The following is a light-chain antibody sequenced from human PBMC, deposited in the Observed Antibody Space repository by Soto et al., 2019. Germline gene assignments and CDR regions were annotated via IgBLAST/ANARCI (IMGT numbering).Light chain of an antibody. J-gene: IGLJ2*01. Sequence: QSALTQPPSASGSPGQSVTISCTGSSSDVGGYNYVSWYQQHPGKAPKLMIYDVSKRPSGVPDRFSGSKSGNTASLTVSGLQAEEEADYYCSSYAGSNIVVFGGGTKVTVL. CDR1: SSDVGGYNY. V-gene: IGLV2-8*01. CDR3: SSYAGSNIVV. CDR2: DVS.